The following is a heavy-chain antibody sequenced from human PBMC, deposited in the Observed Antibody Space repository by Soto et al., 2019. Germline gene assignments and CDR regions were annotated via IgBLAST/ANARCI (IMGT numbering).Heavy chain of an antibody. CDR2: IIPIFGTA. V-gene: IGHV1-69*12. D-gene: IGHD2-2*01. CDR3: ARDKGCISTSCPAGLGGMDV. Sequence: QVQLVQSGAEVKKPGSSVKVSCKASGGTFSSYAISWVRQAPGQGLEWMGGIIPIFGTANYAQKFQGRVTLTADESTSTAYMELSSLRSEDTAVYYCARDKGCISTSCPAGLGGMDVWGQGTTVTVSS. CDR1: GGTFSSYA. J-gene: IGHJ6*02.